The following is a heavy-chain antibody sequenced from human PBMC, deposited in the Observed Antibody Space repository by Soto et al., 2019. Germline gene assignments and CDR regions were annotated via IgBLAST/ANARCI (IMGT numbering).Heavy chain of an antibody. CDR3: ARGLEQAPPDSYYYYMDV. CDR1: GGFISIYY. CDR2: IYYSGST. J-gene: IGHJ6*03. D-gene: IGHD1-1*01. V-gene: IGHV4-59*01. Sequence: QVQLQESGPGLVKPSETLSLTCTVSGGFISIYYWSWVRQSPGKGLEWIGYIYYSGSTTYNPTLRIRVTIPVDPSKNQFSRKLTSVTAADTAVYYWARGLEQAPPDSYYYYMDVWGKGTTVTVSS.